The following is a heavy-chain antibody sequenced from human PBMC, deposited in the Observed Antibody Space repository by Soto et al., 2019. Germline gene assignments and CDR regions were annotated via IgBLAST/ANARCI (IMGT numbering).Heavy chain of an antibody. V-gene: IGHV3-23*01. CDR2: ISGSGGST. J-gene: IGHJ4*02. Sequence: PGGSLRLSCAASGFSFSSFAVSWVRQAPGQGLEWVSVISGSGGSTYYADSVKGRFTISRDNSKSTLYLQMSSLRAGDTAIFYCAKHQAGTMTHFDHWGQGTLVT. D-gene: IGHD3-22*01. CDR1: GFSFSSFA. CDR3: AKHQAGTMTHFDH.